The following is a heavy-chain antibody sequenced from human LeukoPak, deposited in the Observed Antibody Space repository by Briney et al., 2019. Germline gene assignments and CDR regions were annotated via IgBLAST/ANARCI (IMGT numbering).Heavy chain of an antibody. CDR3: ARDNSVRGEAWWFDP. D-gene: IGHD2-21*01. V-gene: IGHV3-74*01. Sequence: GGSLRLSCAASGFTYSSYWMHWVRQAPGKGLVWVSRINSDGSSTSYADSVKGRFTISRDNAKNTLYLQMNSLRAEDTAVYYCARDNSVRGEAWWFDPWGQGALVTVSS. J-gene: IGHJ5*02. CDR2: INSDGSST. CDR1: GFTYSSYW.